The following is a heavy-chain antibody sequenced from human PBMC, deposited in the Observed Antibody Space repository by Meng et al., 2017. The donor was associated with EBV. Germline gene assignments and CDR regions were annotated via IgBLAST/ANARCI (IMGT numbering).Heavy chain of an antibody. CDR1: GYTFRNYA. V-gene: IGHV7-4-1*02. J-gene: IGHJ4*02. D-gene: IGHD1-1*01. Sequence: QGQLVQSGSEWKRPGASVKVSCKASGYTFRNYAINWMRQVPGQGLEWMGWINTYSGKATFAQGFTGRFVFSLDTPVTTAHLQISGLKTEDSAVYYCAGGVEENGSHYPFDSWGQGTLVTVSS. CDR2: INTYSGKA. CDR3: AGGVEENGSHYPFDS.